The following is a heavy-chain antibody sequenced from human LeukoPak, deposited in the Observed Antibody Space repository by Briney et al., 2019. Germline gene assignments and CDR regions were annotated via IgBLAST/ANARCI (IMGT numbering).Heavy chain of an antibody. J-gene: IGHJ3*02. D-gene: IGHD1-26*01. CDR3: ARALGGSYLRFDI. Sequence: NPSETLSLTCTVSGGSISSYYWSWIRQPPGKGLEWIGYIYYSGSTNYNPSLKSRVTISVDTSKNQFSLKLSSVTAADTAVYYCARALGGSYLRFDIWGQGTMVTVSS. CDR2: IYYSGST. CDR1: GGSISSYY. V-gene: IGHV4-59*01.